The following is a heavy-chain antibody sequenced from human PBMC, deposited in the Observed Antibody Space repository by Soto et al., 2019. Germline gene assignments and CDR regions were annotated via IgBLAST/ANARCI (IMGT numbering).Heavy chain of an antibody. V-gene: IGHV1-69*13. CDR2: IIPMFRTK. J-gene: IGHJ4*02. Sequence: SVKVSRKASETSFSAHAVIWVRQAPGQGLEWMGGIIPMFRTKNYARKFKARPTITADESRSTASMKLTSRRSETTASYSCGSVPNWGQGNLVPVSS. CDR1: ETSFSAHA. CDR3: GSVPN.